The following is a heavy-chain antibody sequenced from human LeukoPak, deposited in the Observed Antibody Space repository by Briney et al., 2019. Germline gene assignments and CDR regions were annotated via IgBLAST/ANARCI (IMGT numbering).Heavy chain of an antibody. CDR2: ISSSGSTI. CDR3: ARVFIGSGSYQDY. CDR1: GFTFSSYE. V-gene: IGHV3-48*03. Sequence: QSGGSLRLSCAASGFTFSSYEMNWVRQAPGKGLEWVSYISSSGSTIYYADSVKGRFTISRDNAKNSLYLQMNSLRAEDTAVYYCARVFIGSGSYQDYWGQGTLVTVSS. J-gene: IGHJ4*02. D-gene: IGHD3-10*01.